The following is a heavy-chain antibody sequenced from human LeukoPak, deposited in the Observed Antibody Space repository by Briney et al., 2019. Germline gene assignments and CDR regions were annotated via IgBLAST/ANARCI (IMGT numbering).Heavy chain of an antibody. CDR3: ARRLAIFGVVTTLFDY. CDR1: GGSFSGYY. D-gene: IGHD3-3*01. CDR2: INHSGST. J-gene: IGHJ4*02. Sequence: SETLSLTCAVYGGSFSGYYWSWIRQPPGKGLEWIGEINHSGSTNYNPSLKSRVTISVDTSKNQFSLKLSSVTAADTAVYYCARRLAIFGVVTTLFDYWGQGTLVTVSS. V-gene: IGHV4-34*01.